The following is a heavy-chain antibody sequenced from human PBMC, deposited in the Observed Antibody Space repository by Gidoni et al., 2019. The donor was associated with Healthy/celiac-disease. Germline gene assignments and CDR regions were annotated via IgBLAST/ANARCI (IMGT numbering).Heavy chain of an antibody. V-gene: IGHV4-59*01. J-gene: IGHJ4*02. CDR3: ARYSGYEQAFDY. D-gene: IGHD5-12*01. Sequence: QVQLQESGPGLVKPSETLSLTCTVSGGSISSYYWSWIRQPPGKGLEWIGYIYYSGSTNYNPSLKSRVTISVDTSKNQFSLKLSSVTAADTAVYYCARYSGYEQAFDYWGQGTLVTVSS. CDR2: IYYSGST. CDR1: GGSISSYY.